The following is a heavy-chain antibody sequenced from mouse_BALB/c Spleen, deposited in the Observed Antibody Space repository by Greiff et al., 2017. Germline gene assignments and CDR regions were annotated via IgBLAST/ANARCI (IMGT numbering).Heavy chain of an antibody. D-gene: IGHD2-14*01. CDR3: AREEVRRFAY. Sequence: EVQLQQSGPGLVKPSQSLSLTCSVTGYSITSGYYWNWIRQFPGNKLEWMGYISYDGSNNYNPSLKNRISITRDTSKNQFFLKLNSVTTEDTATYYCAREEVRRFAYWGQGTLVTVSA. CDR1: GYSITSGYY. CDR2: ISYDGSN. V-gene: IGHV3-6*02. J-gene: IGHJ3*01.